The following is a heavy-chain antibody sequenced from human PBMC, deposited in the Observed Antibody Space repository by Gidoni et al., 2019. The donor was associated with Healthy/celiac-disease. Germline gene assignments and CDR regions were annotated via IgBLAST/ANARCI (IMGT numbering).Heavy chain of an antibody. CDR3: ARDVGPPYCSGGSCYSNAFDI. J-gene: IGHJ3*02. Sequence: HVQLVESGGGVVQPGRSLILSCAASGFTLSSYAMRWVSQAPGKGLACVAVILYDGSNKYYAVFVKGRFTISRDKSKNTLYLQMNSLRAEDTAVYYCARDVGPPYCSGGSCYSNAFDIWGQGTMVTVSS. D-gene: IGHD2-15*01. V-gene: IGHV3-30-3*01. CDR2: ILYDGSNK. CDR1: GFTLSSYA.